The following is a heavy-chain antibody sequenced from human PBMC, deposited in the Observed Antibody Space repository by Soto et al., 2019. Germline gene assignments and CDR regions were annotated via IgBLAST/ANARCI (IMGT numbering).Heavy chain of an antibody. CDR1: GYTLTELS. V-gene: IGHV1-24*01. J-gene: IGHJ4*02. D-gene: IGHD3-9*01. Sequence: ASVKVSCKVSGYTLTELSMHWVRQAPGKGLEWMGGFDPEDGETIYAQKFQGRVTMTEDTSTDTAYMELSSLRSEDTAVYYCATSFPHYDILTGPTDYWGQGTLVTVSS. CDR3: ATSFPHYDILTGPTDY. CDR2: FDPEDGET.